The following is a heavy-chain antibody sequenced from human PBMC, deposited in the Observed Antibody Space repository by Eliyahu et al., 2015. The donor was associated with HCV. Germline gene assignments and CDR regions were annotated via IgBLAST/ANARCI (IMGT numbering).Heavy chain of an antibody. CDR2: ISDDGSKK. Sequence: GKGLEWVAVISDDGSKKYYADSVKGRLTISRDNSKNTLYLQMNSLRAEDTAVYYCASRYSSSWSLDYWGQGTLVTVSS. CDR3: ASRYSSSWSLDY. V-gene: IGHV3-30-3*01. J-gene: IGHJ4*02. D-gene: IGHD6-13*01.